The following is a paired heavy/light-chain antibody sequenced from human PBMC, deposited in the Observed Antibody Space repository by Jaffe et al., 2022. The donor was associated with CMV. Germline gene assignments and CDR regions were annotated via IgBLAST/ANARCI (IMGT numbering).Heavy chain of an antibody. D-gene: IGHD2-8*01. J-gene: IGHJ6*02. Sequence: EVQLLESGGGLVQPGGSLRLSCAASGFTFTTYAMTWVRQAPGKGLEWVSVISGSGVTTHYTDSVKGRFTVSRDNSKNTLYLHMNSLRAEDTALYYCARATTCTMCTPGYYYGMDVWGQGTTVTVSS. V-gene: IGHV3-23*01. CDR1: GFTFTTYA. CDR3: ARATTCTMCTPGYYYGMDV. CDR2: ISGSGVTT.
Light chain of an antibody. V-gene: IGLV3-21*04. CDR3: QVWDSSSDHWV. CDR2: YDT. J-gene: IGLJ3*02. Sequence: SYVLTQPLSVSVAPGETATIPCGGNNIGSKRVHWYQQRPGQAPVLVIQYDTDRPSGIPERFSGSNSGDTATLTISWVEAGDEAEYYCQVWDSSSDHWVFGGGTKLTAL. CDR1: NIGSKR.